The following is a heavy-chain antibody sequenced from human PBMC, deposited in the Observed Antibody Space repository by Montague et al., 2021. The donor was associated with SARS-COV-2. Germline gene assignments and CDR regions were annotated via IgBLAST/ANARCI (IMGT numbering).Heavy chain of an antibody. CDR2: INHGGTT. CDR1: GGPFSGDGSFSGYY. J-gene: IGHJ4*02. CDR3: ARAIQTTPLMVVIAIPRPFYYFDY. Sequence: SETLSLTCAVYGGPFSGDGSFSGYYWSWIRQPPGKGLEWIGEINHGGTTNYNPSLKSRVIISVDTSKNQFSLKLRSVTAADTAVYYCARAIQTTPLMVVIAIPRPFYYFDYWGQGTLVTVSS. D-gene: IGHD2-21*01. V-gene: IGHV4-34*01.